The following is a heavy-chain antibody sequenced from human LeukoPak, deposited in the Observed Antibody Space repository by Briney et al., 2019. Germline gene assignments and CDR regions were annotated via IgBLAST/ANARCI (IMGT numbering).Heavy chain of an antibody. J-gene: IGHJ4*02. Sequence: SETLSLTCTVSGYSISSGYYWGWMRQPPGKGLEWMGYMYKSGSTNYNPSLMSRVTISVDTSKNQFSLRLTSLTAADTAVYYCARHSGGNWGFDYWGQGTLVTVSS. V-gene: IGHV4-38-2*02. CDR2: MYKSGST. CDR1: GYSISSGYY. D-gene: IGHD7-27*01. CDR3: ARHSGGNWGFDY.